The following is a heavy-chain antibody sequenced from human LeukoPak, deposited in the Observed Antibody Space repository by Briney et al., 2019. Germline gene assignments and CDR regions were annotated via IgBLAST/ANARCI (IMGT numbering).Heavy chain of an antibody. CDR1: GGSFSGYY. D-gene: IGHD1-1*01. J-gene: IGHJ1*01. Sequence: SETLSLTCAVYGGSFSGYYWSWIRQPPGKGLEWIGEINHSGNINNNPSLKSRVNVSLDTSKNQFSLKLRSVTAADTAVYYCARSGAAWKPPTYFQDWGQGTLVTVSS. CDR3: ARSGAAWKPPTYFQD. V-gene: IGHV4-34*01. CDR2: INHSGNI.